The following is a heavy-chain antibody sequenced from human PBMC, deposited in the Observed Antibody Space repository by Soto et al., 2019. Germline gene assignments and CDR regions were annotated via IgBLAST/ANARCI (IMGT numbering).Heavy chain of an antibody. J-gene: IGHJ4*02. Sequence: VQLLESGGGLVPPGGSLRLSCAVSGFRYSTYGVTWVRQAPGKGLEWVSGVSGGSGTTHYKDSVRGRFTVTGDNSKNTVYLEMNSLRLEDTAVYYCTRWNGYADYWGQGTLVTVSS. D-gene: IGHD1-1*01. CDR1: GFRYSTYG. CDR2: VSGGSGTT. CDR3: TRWNGYADY. V-gene: IGHV3-23*01.